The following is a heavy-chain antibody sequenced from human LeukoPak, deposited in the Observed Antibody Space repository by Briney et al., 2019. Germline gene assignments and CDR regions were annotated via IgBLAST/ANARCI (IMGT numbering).Heavy chain of an antibody. CDR2: MKHDGSEK. CDR3: ARERAPEYSSPYDY. J-gene: IGHJ4*02. CDR1: GFSFSSYW. D-gene: IGHD6-6*01. Sequence: GGSLRLSCAASGFSFSSYWMSWVRPAPGKGLEWVAKMKHDGSEKYYVDSVKGRFTISRDNAKNSLYMQMNSLRAEDTAVYYCARERAPEYSSPYDYWGQGTPVTVSS. V-gene: IGHV3-7*05.